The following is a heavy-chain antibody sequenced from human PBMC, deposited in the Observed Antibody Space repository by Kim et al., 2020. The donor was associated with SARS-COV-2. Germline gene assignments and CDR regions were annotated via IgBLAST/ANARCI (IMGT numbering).Heavy chain of an antibody. CDR2: INHSGST. D-gene: IGHD5-12*01. Sequence: SETLSLTCAVYGGSFSGYYWSWIRQPPGKGLEWIGEINHSGSTNYNPSLKSRVTISVDTSKNQFSLKLSSVIAADTAVYYCARGGWLHDYWGQGTLVTVS. J-gene: IGHJ4*02. CDR1: GGSFSGYY. V-gene: IGHV4-34*01. CDR3: ARGGWLHDY.